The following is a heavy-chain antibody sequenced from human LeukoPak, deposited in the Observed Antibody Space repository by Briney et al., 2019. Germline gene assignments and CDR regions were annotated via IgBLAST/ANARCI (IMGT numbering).Heavy chain of an antibody. V-gene: IGHV3-48*03. CDR3: ARARSGSYRDAFDI. CDR2: ISSSGSTI. CDR1: GFTFSSYE. D-gene: IGHD3-10*01. J-gene: IGHJ3*02. Sequence: GGSLRLSCAASGFTFSSYEMNWVRQAPGKGLEWVSYISSSGSTIYYADSVKGRFTISRDNAKNSLYLQMNSLRAEDMALYYCARARSGSYRDAFDIWGQGTMVTVSS.